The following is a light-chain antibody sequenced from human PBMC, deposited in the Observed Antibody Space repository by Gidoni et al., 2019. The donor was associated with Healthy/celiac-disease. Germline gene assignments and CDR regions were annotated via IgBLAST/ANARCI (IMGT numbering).Light chain of an antibody. J-gene: IGKJ3*01. Sequence: DIQMTQSPSSLSASVGDRVTITCRTSQSISSYLNWYQQKPGKAPKLLIYAASSLQSGVPSRFSGSGSATDSTLTISLLPPEYSATYYCQQSYSIAFTFGPGTKVEIK. CDR3: QQSYSIAFT. CDR2: AAS. CDR1: QSISSY. V-gene: IGKV1-39*01.